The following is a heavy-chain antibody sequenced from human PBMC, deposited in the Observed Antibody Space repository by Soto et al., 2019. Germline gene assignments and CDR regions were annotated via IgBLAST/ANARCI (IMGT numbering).Heavy chain of an antibody. J-gene: IGHJ6*02. CDR3: ARDQEWLARDYYYGMDV. CDR2: ISYDGSNK. CDR1: GYTFSSYA. D-gene: IGHD6-19*01. V-gene: IGHV3-30-3*01. Sequence: GGSLRLSCAASGYTFSSYAMHWVRQAPGKGLEWAAVISYDGSNKYYADSVKGRFTISRDNSKNTLYLQMNSLRAEDTAVYYCARDQEWLARDYYYGMDVWGQGTTVTVS.